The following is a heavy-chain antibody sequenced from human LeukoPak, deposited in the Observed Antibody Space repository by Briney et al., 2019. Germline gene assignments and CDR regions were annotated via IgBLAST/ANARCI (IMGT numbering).Heavy chain of an antibody. CDR3: ARKRVVGAIFNVYY. CDR2: INPNSGDT. CDR1: GYTFSGYY. J-gene: IGHJ4*02. Sequence: ASVKVSCRASGYTFSGYYRHWVRQAPGQGLEWMAWINPNSGDTNYAQSFQGRVTMTRDTSISTAYMELSRLRSDDTAVYYCARKRVVGAIFNVYYWGQGTLITVSS. V-gene: IGHV1-2*02. D-gene: IGHD1-26*01.